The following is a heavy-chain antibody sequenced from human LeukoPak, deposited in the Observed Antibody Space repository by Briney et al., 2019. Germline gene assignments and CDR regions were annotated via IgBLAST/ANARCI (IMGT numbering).Heavy chain of an antibody. CDR2: INPAGGST. D-gene: IGHD3-16*01. CDR3: ARSRGYYFDY. CDR1: GYSFTNYY. Sequence: AASVKVSCKASGYSFTNYYIHWVRQAPGQGLEWMGFINPAGGSTTYTQKFQGRVSVTKDMSTCSVRLELISLKSEDTAVYYCARSRGYYFDYWGRGTLVTVSS. J-gene: IGHJ4*02. V-gene: IGHV1-46*01.